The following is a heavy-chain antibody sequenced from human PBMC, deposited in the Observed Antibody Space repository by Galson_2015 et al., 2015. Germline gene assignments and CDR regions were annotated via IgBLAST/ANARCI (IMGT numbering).Heavy chain of an antibody. CDR1: GGTFSSYA. J-gene: IGHJ4*02. CDR3: ARAGGYYDSSGYYYFDY. D-gene: IGHD3-22*01. V-gene: IGHV1-69*13. Sequence: SVKVSCKASGGTFSSYAISWVRQAPGQGLEWMGGIIPIFGTANYAQKLQGRVTITADESTSTAYMELSSLGSEDTAVYYCARAGGYYDSSGYYYFDYWGQGTLVTVSS. CDR2: IIPIFGTA.